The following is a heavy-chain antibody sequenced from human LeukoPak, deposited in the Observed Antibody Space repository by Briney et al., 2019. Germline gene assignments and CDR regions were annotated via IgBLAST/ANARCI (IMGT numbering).Heavy chain of an antibody. D-gene: IGHD1-26*01. CDR3: CKPRSGRY. V-gene: IGHV3-48*03. CDR2: ISSSGSTI. CDR1: GFTFSSYE. Sequence: GGSLRLSCAASGFTFSSYEMNWVRQAPGKGLEWVSYISSSGSTIYYADSVKGRFIISRDNAKNSLYLQMNSLRAEDTAVFFCCKPRSGRYWGQGTLVNGSS. J-gene: IGHJ4*02.